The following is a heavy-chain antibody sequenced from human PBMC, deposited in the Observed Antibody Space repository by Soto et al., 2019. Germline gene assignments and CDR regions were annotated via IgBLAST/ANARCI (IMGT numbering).Heavy chain of an antibody. D-gene: IGHD6-13*01. CDR1: GISFNSYY. V-gene: IGHV4-4*07. CDR2: KFPTGSS. Sequence: QVQLHESGPQVVKTSETLSLTCSVSGISFNSYYWAWIRQPVGKGLEWIGHKFPTGSSTYSPSLDSRVTIGLDKSKNQVSLALTSVTDADSGIYYCAALYSSFSYAEMDAWGQGTAVSVSS. CDR3: AALYSSFSYAEMDA. J-gene: IGHJ6*02.